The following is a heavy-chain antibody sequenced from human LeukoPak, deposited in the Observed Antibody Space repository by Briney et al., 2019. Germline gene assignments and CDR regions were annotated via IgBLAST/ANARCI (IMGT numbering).Heavy chain of an antibody. D-gene: IGHD5-18*01. Sequence: GGSLRLSCVASGFTFSTFGIHWVRQSPGKGLDWVAFIRNDGNKKNYAESVKGRFTISRDNSKNTLYLQMDSLSAEDTAVYYCVKVDTWGQGTLVTVSS. V-gene: IGHV3-30*02. CDR1: GFTFSTFG. CDR3: VKVDT. CDR2: IRNDGNKK. J-gene: IGHJ4*02.